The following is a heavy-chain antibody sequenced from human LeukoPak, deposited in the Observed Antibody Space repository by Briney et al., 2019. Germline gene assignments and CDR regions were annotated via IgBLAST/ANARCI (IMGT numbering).Heavy chain of an antibody. CDR3: ASDGAYGDYGQYYFDY. CDR1: GFTFSSYW. V-gene: IGHV3-7*01. D-gene: IGHD4-17*01. CDR2: IKQDGSEK. Sequence: GGSLRLSCAASGFTFSSYWMSWVRQAPGKGLEWVANIKQDGSEKYYVDSVKGRFTISRDNAKNSLYLQMNSLRAEDTAVYYCASDGAYGDYGQYYFDYWGQGTLVTVSS. J-gene: IGHJ4*02.